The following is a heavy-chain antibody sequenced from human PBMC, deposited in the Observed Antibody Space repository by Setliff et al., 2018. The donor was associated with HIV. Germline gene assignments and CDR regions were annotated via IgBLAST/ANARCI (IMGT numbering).Heavy chain of an antibody. Sequence: SETLSLTCAVSGGSISSSNWWSWVRQPPGKGLEWIGEIYHSGSTNYNPSLKSRVTISVDKSKNHFSLKLRSVTAADTAVYYCARKPGFCSGGGCRGYFDYWGQGTLVTVSS. J-gene: IGHJ4*02. D-gene: IGHD2-15*01. CDR3: ARKPGFCSGGGCRGYFDY. CDR2: IYHSGST. V-gene: IGHV4-4*02. CDR1: GGSISSSNW.